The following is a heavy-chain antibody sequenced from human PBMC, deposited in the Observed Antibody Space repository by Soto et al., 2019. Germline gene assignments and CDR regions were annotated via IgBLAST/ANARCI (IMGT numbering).Heavy chain of an antibody. CDR1: XDSVSSNSAT. CDR2: TYYRSKWYN. Sequence: SQTLSLTCAISXDSVSSNSATLNWIRQSTSRGLEWLGRTYYRSKWYNDYAVSVKSRITINPETSNNQLSLQLNSVTPDEKAVNFCLRLIGNSWLDSWGQGTLVTVSS. CDR3: LRLIGNSWLDS. J-gene: IGHJ5*01. V-gene: IGHV6-1*01. D-gene: IGHD2-8*01.